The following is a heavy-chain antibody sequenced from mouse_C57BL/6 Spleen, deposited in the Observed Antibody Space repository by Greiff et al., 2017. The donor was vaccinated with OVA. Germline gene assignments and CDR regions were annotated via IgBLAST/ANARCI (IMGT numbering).Heavy chain of an antibody. CDR3: ARRGYYSGGAMDY. D-gene: IGHD2-3*01. CDR1: EYEFPSHD. V-gene: IGHV5-2*01. Sequence: DVHLVESGGGLVQPGESLKLSCESNEYEFPSHDMSWVRKTPGKRLELVAAINSDGGSTYYPDTMERRFIISRDNTKKTLYLQMSSLRSEDTALYYCARRGYYSGGAMDYWGQGTSVTVSS. J-gene: IGHJ4*01. CDR2: INSDGGST.